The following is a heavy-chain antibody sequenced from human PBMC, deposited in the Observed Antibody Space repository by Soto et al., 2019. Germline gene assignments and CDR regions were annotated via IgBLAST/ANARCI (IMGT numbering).Heavy chain of an antibody. D-gene: IGHD2-15*01. J-gene: IGHJ4*02. CDR3: ARSSGSWRFDS. CDR2: IYHTGSI. V-gene: IGHV4-4*02. Sequence: PSETLSLTCAFSSCSISSNNWLNWARQPPGKGLEWIGEIYHTGSINYNPSLKSRVTISVDKSKNQFSLSLYSVTAADTAIYYCARSSGSWRFDSWGQGTLVTVSS. CDR1: SCSISSNNW.